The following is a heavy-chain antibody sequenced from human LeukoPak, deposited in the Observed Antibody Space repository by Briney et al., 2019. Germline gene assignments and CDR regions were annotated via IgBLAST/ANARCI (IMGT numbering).Heavy chain of an antibody. V-gene: IGHV1-2*02. CDR3: ARAAADYYGSRSYAGS. Sequence: ASVKVSCKASGYTFTGYYIHWVRQAPGQGLEWMGWINPNSGGTNFAQKFQGRVTMTRDTPISTAYMELSRLRSDDTAVYYCARAAADYYGSRSYAGSWGQGTLVTVSS. CDR2: INPNSGGT. CDR1: GYTFTGYY. J-gene: IGHJ4*02. D-gene: IGHD3-10*01.